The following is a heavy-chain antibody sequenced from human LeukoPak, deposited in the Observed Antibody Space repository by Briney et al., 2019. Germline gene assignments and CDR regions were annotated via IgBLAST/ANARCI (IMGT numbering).Heavy chain of an antibody. CDR1: GFTFSNSW. CDR2: IKPDGSAQ. CDR3: ANGGTYSSGP. Sequence: GGSLRLSCAASGFTFSNSWMSWVRQAPGKGLEWVATIKPDGSAQYYVDSVKGRFTISRDNAKNSLFLQINSLRAEGTAVYYCANGGTYSSGPWGQGTLVTVSS. V-gene: IGHV3-7*01. J-gene: IGHJ5*02. D-gene: IGHD3-22*01.